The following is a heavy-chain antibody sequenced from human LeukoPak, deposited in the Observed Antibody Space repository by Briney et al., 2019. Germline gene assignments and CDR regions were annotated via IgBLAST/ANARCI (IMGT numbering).Heavy chain of an antibody. Sequence: ASVRVSCKTSGYTFTDYYLHWVRQAPGQGLEWMGRTDPNSGGTNYAQKFQVRVTVTRDTSNSTVYMELSGVRSDDTAVYYCARVPGPYATSRFDHWGQGTLVTVSS. CDR1: GYTFTDYY. D-gene: IGHD2-2*01. CDR2: TDPNSGGT. J-gene: IGHJ4*02. V-gene: IGHV1-2*02. CDR3: ARVPGPYATSRFDH.